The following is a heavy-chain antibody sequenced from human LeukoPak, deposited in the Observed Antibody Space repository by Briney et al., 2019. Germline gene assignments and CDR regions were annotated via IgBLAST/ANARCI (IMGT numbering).Heavy chain of an antibody. CDR2: ISSSSSYI. Sequence: PGGSLRLSCAASGFTFSSYSMNWVRQAPGKGLEWVSSISSSSSYIYYADSVKGRFTISRDNAKNSLYLQMNSLRAEDTAVYYCARDVYSSSWYRGDGLNNWGQGTLVTVSS. V-gene: IGHV3-21*01. D-gene: IGHD6-13*01. J-gene: IGHJ4*02. CDR3: ARDVYSSSWYRGDGLNN. CDR1: GFTFSSYS.